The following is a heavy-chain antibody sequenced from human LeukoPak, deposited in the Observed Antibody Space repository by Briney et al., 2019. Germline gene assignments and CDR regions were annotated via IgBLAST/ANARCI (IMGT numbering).Heavy chain of an antibody. CDR3: ARNIRSYDFWSGPINWFDP. J-gene: IGHJ5*02. CDR1: GYTFTGYY. V-gene: IGHV1-2*02. D-gene: IGHD3-3*01. CDR2: INPNSGGT. Sequence: ASVKVSCKAPGYTFTGYYIHWVRQAPGQGLEWMGWINPNSGGTTYAQKFQGRVTMTRDTSISTAYMDLSRLTSDDTAVYYCARNIRSYDFWSGPINWFDPWGQGTLVTVSS.